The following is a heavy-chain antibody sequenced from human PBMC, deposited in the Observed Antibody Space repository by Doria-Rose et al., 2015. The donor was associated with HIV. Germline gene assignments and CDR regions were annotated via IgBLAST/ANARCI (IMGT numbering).Heavy chain of an antibody. CDR3: ARVNEGSGSYLADAFDI. CDR2: ISSSGSTI. J-gene: IGHJ3*02. CDR1: GFTFSDYY. V-gene: IGHV3-11*01. Sequence: QVQLVQSGGDLVKPGGSLRLSCAASGFTFSDYYMSWIRQAPGKGLEWVSYISSSGSTIYYADSVKGRFTISRDSAKNSLYLQMNSLRAEDTAVYYCARVNEGSGSYLADAFDIWGQGTMVTVSS. D-gene: IGHD1-26*01.